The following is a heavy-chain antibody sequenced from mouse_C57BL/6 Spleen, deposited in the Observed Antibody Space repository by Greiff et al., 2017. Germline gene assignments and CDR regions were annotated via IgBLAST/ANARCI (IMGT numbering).Heavy chain of an antibody. J-gene: IGHJ3*01. V-gene: IGHV1-69*01. D-gene: IGHD2-5*01. CDR1: GYTFTSYW. CDR3: ARFGYSNFGFSY. Sequence: QVQLQQPGAELVMPGASVKLSCKASGYTFTSYWMHWVKQRPGQGLEWIGEIDPSDSNTNYNQKFKGKSTLTVDKSSSPAYMQLSSLTSEDSAVYYRARFGYSNFGFSYWGHGALVTVSA. CDR2: IDPSDSNT.